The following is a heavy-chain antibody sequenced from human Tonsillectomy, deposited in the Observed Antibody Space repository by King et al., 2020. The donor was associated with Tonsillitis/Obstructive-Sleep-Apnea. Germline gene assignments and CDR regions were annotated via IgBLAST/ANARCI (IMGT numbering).Heavy chain of an antibody. Sequence: QLVQSGAEVKKPGASVKVSCKASGYTFADYSMHWVRQAPGQGLEWMGWINPNSGGTNYGQKFQGWVTMTRDTSISTAYMALSRLTSDDTAVYYCASGRFNRDCGGDCYSHAMDFWGQGTLVTVSS. CDR3: ASGRFNRDCGGDCYSHAMDF. CDR2: INPNSGGT. J-gene: IGHJ4*02. V-gene: IGHV1-2*04. D-gene: IGHD2-21*01. CDR1: GYTFADYS.